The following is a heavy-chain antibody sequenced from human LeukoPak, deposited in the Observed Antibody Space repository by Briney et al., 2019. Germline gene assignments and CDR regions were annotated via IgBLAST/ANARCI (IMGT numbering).Heavy chain of an antibody. Sequence: SETLSLTCAVYGGSFSGYYWSWIPQPPGKGLEWIGEINHSGSTNYNPSLKSRVTISVDTSKNQFSLKLSSVTAADTAVYYCARAHVDIVATIGSKNYFDYWGQGTLVTVSS. CDR1: GGSFSGYY. J-gene: IGHJ4*02. V-gene: IGHV4-34*01. CDR3: ARAHVDIVATIGSKNYFDY. D-gene: IGHD5-12*01. CDR2: INHSGST.